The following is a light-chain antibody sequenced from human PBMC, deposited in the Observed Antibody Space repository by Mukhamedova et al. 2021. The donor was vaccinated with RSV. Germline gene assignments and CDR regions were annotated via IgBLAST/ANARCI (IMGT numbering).Light chain of an antibody. CDR3: SSYTSSSTVV. J-gene: IGLJ2*01. CDR2: TVT. Sequence: GQTPRTLIYTVTNKHSWTPARFSGSLLGGKAALTLSGVQPEDEAEYYCSSYTSSSTVVFGGGTKVTVL. V-gene: IGLV7-43*01.